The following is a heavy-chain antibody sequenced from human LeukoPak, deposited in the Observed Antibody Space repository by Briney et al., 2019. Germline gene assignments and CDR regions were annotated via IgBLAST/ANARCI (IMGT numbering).Heavy chain of an antibody. V-gene: IGHV4-34*01. Sequence: PSETLSLTCTVSGGSIRSYYWSWIRQPPGKGLEWIGEINHSGSTNYNPSLKSRVTISVDTSKNQFSLKLSSVTAADTAVYYCARGLLAAAGTGYWGQGTLVTVSS. CDR1: GGSIRSYY. D-gene: IGHD6-13*01. J-gene: IGHJ4*02. CDR3: ARGLLAAAGTGY. CDR2: INHSGST.